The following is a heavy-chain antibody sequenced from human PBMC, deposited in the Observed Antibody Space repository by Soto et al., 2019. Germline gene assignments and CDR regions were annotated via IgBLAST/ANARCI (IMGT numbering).Heavy chain of an antibody. CDR1: GGSISSGGYY. V-gene: IGHV4-31*03. CDR3: ARDLIRGDKSYDILTGYYPVGAKYYYYGMDV. Sequence: SETLSLTCTVSGGSISSGGYYWSWIRQHPGKGLEWIGYIYYSGSNYYNPSLKSRVTISVDTSKNQFSLKLSSVTAADTAVYYCARDLIRGDKSYDILTGYYPVGAKYYYYGMDVWGQGTTVT. J-gene: IGHJ6*02. CDR2: IYYSGSN. D-gene: IGHD3-9*01.